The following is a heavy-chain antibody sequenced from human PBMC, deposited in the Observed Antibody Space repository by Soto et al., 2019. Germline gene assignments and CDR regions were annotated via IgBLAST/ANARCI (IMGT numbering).Heavy chain of an antibody. J-gene: IGHJ4*02. V-gene: IGHV4-39*01. CDR1: GGSISSSSYY. D-gene: IGHD3-10*01. CDR3: ATPWFGDGDY. CDR2: IYYSGST. Sequence: QLQLQESGPGLVKPSETLSLTCTVSGGSISSSSYYWGWIRQPPGKGLEWIGSIYYSGSTHYNPSLKSRVTISVDTSKNQFSLKLSSVPAADTAVYYCATPWFGDGDYWGQGTLVTVSS.